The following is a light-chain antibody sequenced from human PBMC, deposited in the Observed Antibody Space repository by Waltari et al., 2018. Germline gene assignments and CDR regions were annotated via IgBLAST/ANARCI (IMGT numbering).Light chain of an antibody. CDR1: QSVGSNY. V-gene: IGKV3-20*01. Sequence: ERATLSCRASQSVGSNYLAWYHQKPGQTPRLLIYGASSRATGIPDRFSGSGSGTDFTLTISRLEPEDFAVYYCQQYGSSPWTFGQGTKVEIK. CDR3: QQYGSSPWT. CDR2: GAS. J-gene: IGKJ1*01.